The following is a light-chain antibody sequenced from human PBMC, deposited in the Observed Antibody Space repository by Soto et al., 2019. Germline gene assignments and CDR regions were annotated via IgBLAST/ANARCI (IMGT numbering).Light chain of an antibody. CDR1: SCDVGGYNS. J-gene: IGLJ3*02. Sequence: QSALTQPPSASGSPGQSVTISCTGNSCDVGGYNSVSWYQQHPGKAPKLMIYAVTRRPSWFPDRFSGSNSGNTAALTVSGLLAEDEAEYYCSSHAGIINVVFGGGTKLTVL. CDR2: AVT. CDR3: SSHAGIINVV. V-gene: IGLV2-8*01.